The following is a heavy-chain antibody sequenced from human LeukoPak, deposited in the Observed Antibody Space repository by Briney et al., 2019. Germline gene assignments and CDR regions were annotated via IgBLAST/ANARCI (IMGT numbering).Heavy chain of an antibody. CDR2: ISAYNGNT. V-gene: IGHV1-18*01. J-gene: IGHJ5*02. D-gene: IGHD2-2*01. CDR3: ARGDIVVVPAAYNWFDP. Sequence: ASVKVSCKASGYTFTSYGISWVRPAPGQGLEWMGWISAYNGNTNYAQKLQGRVTMTTDTSTSTAYMELRSLRSDDTAVYYCARGDIVVVPAAYNWFDPWGQGTLVTVSS. CDR1: GYTFTSYG.